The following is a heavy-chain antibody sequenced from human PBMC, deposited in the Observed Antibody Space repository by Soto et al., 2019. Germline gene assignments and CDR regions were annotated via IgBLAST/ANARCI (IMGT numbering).Heavy chain of an antibody. D-gene: IGHD2-15*01. Sequence: GGSLRLSCAASGFTFSSYSMNWVRQAPGKGLEWVSYISSSSSTIYYADSVKGRFTISRDNAKNSLYLQMNSLRDEDTAVYYCARDWCSGGSCYFPRWFDPWGQGTLVTVSS. CDR3: ARDWCSGGSCYFPRWFDP. CDR2: ISSSSSTI. CDR1: GFTFSSYS. J-gene: IGHJ5*02. V-gene: IGHV3-48*02.